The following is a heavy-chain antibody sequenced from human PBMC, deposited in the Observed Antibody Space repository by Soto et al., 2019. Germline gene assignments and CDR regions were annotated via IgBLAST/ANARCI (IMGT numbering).Heavy chain of an antibody. CDR3: AREGCSGSNCWNWFDP. CDR2: ISSSSTTK. D-gene: IGHD2-15*01. J-gene: IGHJ5*02. V-gene: IGHV3-48*01. Sequence: EVQLVESGGGLVQPGGSLRLSCAASGFTFSSYSMNWVRQAPGKGLEWVSYISSSSTTKYYADSVKGRFTISRDNAKNSLYLQMNSLRAEDTAVYYCAREGCSGSNCWNWFDPWGQGTLVTVSS. CDR1: GFTFSSYS.